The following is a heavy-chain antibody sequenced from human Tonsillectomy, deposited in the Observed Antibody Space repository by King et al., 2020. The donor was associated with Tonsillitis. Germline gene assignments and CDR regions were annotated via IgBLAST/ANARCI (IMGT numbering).Heavy chain of an antibody. Sequence: VQLVESGGGVVQPGGSLRLSCAASGFTFSRYGIHWVRQAPGKGLEWVTFIRYDGSKKYYADSVKGRFTISRDDSKNTLYLQMNSLRAEDTAVYYCAKDRASGAAGIDYWGQGTLVIVSS. V-gene: IGHV3-30*02. CDR3: AKDRASGAAGIDY. J-gene: IGHJ4*02. CDR2: IRYDGSKK. CDR1: GFTFSRYG. D-gene: IGHD6-13*01.